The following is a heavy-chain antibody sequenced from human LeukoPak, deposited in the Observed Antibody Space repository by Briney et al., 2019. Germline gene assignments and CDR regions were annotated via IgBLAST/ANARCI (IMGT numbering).Heavy chain of an antibody. V-gene: IGHV4-34*01. J-gene: IGHJ3*02. Sequence: SETLSLTCAVYGGSFSGYYWSWIRQPPGKGLEWIGEINHSGSTNYNPSLKSRVTISVDTSKNQFSLKLSSVTAADTAVYYCARMGDYYIRAFDIWGQGTMVTVSS. CDR3: ARMGDYYIRAFDI. CDR1: GGSFSGYY. CDR2: INHSGST. D-gene: IGHD1-26*01.